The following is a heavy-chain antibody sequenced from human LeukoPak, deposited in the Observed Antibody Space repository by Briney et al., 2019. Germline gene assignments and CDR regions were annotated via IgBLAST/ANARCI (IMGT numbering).Heavy chain of an antibody. V-gene: IGHV3-30-3*01. CDR1: GFTFSSYA. D-gene: IGHD6-13*01. CDR3: AAAAAMNWYFDL. Sequence: GRSLRLSCAASGFTFSSYAMHWVRQAPGKGLEWVAVISYDGSNKYYADSVKGRFTISRDNSKNTLYLQMNSLRAEGTAVYYCAAAAAMNWYFDLWGRGTLVTVSS. J-gene: IGHJ2*01. CDR2: ISYDGSNK.